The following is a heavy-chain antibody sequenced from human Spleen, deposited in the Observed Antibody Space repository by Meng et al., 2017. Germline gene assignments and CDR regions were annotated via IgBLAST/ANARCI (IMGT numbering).Heavy chain of an antibody. CDR1: GASISSHY. CDR3: AGGAVVTLIFYHAMDV. D-gene: IGHD2-21*02. V-gene: IGHV4-59*08. CDR2: IYYSGST. Sequence: GSLRLSCTVSGASISSHYWTWIRQPSGKGLEWIADIYYSGSTKYNPSLKTRVTISVDTSKNQFSLKLTDVTAADTAVYYCAGGAVVTLIFYHAMDVWGQGTTVTVSS. J-gene: IGHJ6*02.